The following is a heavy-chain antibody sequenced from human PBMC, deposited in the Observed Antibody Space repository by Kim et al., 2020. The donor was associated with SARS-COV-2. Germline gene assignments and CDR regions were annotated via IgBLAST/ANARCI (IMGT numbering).Heavy chain of an antibody. V-gene: IGHV3-30*18. J-gene: IGHJ6*02. CDR2: ISYDGSNK. D-gene: IGHD2-15*01. CDR3: AKDSFSFACGSCYAYYGMDV. Sequence: GGSLRLSCAASGFTFSSYGMHWVRQAPGKGLEWVAVISYDGSNKYYADSVKGRFTISRDNSKNTLYLQMNSLRAEDTAVYYCAKDSFSFACGSCYAYYGMDVWGQGTTVTVSS. CDR1: GFTFSSYG.